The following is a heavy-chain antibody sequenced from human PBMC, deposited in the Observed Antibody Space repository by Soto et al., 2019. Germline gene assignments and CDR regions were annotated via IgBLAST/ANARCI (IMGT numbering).Heavy chain of an antibody. CDR3: ARELGMIAAAPNNWFDP. J-gene: IGHJ5*02. Sequence: ASVKVSCKASGYTFTSYGISWVRQAPGQGLEWMGWISAYNGNTNYAQKLQGRVTMTTDTSTSTAYMELRSLRSEDTAVYYCARELGMIAAAPNNWFDPWGQGTLVTVSS. V-gene: IGHV1-18*01. CDR1: GYTFTSYG. D-gene: IGHD6-13*01. CDR2: ISAYNGNT.